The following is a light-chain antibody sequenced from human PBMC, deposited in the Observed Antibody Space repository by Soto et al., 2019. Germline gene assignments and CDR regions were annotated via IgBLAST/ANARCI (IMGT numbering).Light chain of an antibody. CDR3: SSYTSSSTVV. V-gene: IGLV2-14*03. Sequence: QSVLTQPASVSGSPGQSITISCTGTSSDVGGYNYVSWYQLHPGKAPKLMIYDVSDRPSGVSNRFSGSKSGNTASLTISGLRAEDEADYYCSSYTSSSTVVFGGGTKLTVL. J-gene: IGLJ2*01. CDR2: DVS. CDR1: SSDVGGYNY.